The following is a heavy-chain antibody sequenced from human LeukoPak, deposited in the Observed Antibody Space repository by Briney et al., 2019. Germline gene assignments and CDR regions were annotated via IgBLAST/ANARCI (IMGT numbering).Heavy chain of an antibody. J-gene: IGHJ4*02. V-gene: IGHV1-2*06. CDR1: GYTFTGYY. CDR3: ARDLYYSSSSPRSFDY. D-gene: IGHD6-6*01. Sequence: ASVKVSXKASGYTFTGYYMHWVRQAPGQGLEWMGRFNPNSGGTNYAQKFQGRVTMTRDTSISTAYMELSRLRSDDTAMYYCARDLYYSSSSPRSFDYWGQGTLVTVSS. CDR2: FNPNSGGT.